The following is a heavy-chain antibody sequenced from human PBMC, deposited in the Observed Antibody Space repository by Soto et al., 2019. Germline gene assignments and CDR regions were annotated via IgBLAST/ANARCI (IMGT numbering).Heavy chain of an antibody. CDR2: INHSGST. V-gene: IGHV4-34*01. Sequence: SETIPLTYAVEGGTFGDYGGSWIRQHPGKGLEWIGEINHSGSTNYNPSLKSRVTISVDTSKNQFSLKLSSVTAADTAVYYCARVRRSRSWTRNQRGYGMDVWGQGATVTVSS. CDR3: ARVRRSRSWTRNQRGYGMDV. CDR1: GGTFGDYG. J-gene: IGHJ6*02. D-gene: IGHD6-6*01.